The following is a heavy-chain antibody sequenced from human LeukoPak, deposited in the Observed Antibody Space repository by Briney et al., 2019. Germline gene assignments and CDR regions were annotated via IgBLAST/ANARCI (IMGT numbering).Heavy chain of an antibody. D-gene: IGHD3-10*02. Sequence: GASVKVSCKASGYTFTNYYIHWVRQAPGQGLEWMGLINPGGDNTDYAQNFQGRVTMTRDTSTSTVYMELSSLRSDDTAVYYCARAPPAVVRGIGGYWGQGTLVTVPS. CDR2: INPGGDNT. CDR3: ARAPPAVVRGIGGY. J-gene: IGHJ4*02. V-gene: IGHV1-46*01. CDR1: GYTFTNYY.